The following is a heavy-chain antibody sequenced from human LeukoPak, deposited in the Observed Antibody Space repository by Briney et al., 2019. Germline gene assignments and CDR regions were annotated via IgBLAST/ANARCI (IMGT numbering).Heavy chain of an antibody. CDR1: GFTLSSYA. CDR3: ANLGGYYYGSGSYYYYYYMDV. CDR2: ISVSGNT. D-gene: IGHD3-10*01. J-gene: IGHJ6*03. Sequence: PGGSLRLSCAASGFTLSSYAMSWVRQGPGKGLEWVSAISVSGNTYHADSVKGRFTISRDNSKNTLYLQMNSLRAEDTAVYYCANLGGYYYGSGSYYYYYYMDVWGKGTTVTISS. V-gene: IGHV3-23*01.